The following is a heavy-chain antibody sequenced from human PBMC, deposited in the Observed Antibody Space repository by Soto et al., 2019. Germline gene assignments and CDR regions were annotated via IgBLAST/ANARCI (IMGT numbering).Heavy chain of an antibody. CDR3: ASGRDSSSYVGNFDL. CDR1: GGTFSSYA. CDR2: IIPIFGTA. V-gene: IGHV1-69*01. D-gene: IGHD3-22*01. Sequence: QVQLVQSGAEVKKPGSSVKVSCKASGGTFSSYAISWVRQAPGQGLEWRGGIIPIFGTANYAQKFQGRDTITADETTSTAYMELSSLRSEDTAVYYCASGRDSSSYVGNFDLWGRGTLVTVSS. J-gene: IGHJ2*01.